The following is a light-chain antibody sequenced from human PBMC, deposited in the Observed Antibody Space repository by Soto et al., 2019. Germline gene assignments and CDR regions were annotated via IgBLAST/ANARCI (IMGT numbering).Light chain of an antibody. CDR1: SSDVGGYNY. CDR2: EVS. Sequence: LTQPLSVSESPGKTVTISCTGTSSDVGGYNYVSWYQQYPGKAPKLMIYEVSNRPSGVSNRFSGSKSGNTASLTISGLQAXDEADYYCSSYTSSSTYVFGTGTKVTVL. V-gene: IGLV2-14*01. J-gene: IGLJ1*01. CDR3: SSYTSSSTYV.